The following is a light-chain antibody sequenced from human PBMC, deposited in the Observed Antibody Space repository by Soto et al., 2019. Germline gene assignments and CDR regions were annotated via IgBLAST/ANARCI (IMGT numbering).Light chain of an antibody. CDR2: SAS. J-gene: IGKJ4*01. V-gene: IGKV1-9*01. CDR1: QGISSH. Sequence: IQVTQSPSSLSASVGDTVTITCRASQGISSHLAWYQQKPGKAPKVLIYSASTLESGVPSRFSGSGSGTDFTLTISSQQPVDFATYYCQQFKSLPITFGGGTRVEIK. CDR3: QQFKSLPIT.